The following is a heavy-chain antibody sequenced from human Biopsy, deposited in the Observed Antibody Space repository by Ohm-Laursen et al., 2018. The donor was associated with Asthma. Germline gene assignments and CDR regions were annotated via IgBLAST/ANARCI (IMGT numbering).Heavy chain of an antibody. D-gene: IGHD1-1*01. CDR2: ISKDASTQ. V-gene: IGHV3-30*01. Sequence: SLRLSCAASGFSCSKFAIHWVRQAPGKGLEWVGVISKDASTQDYADSVKGRFTMARDNSKNTLDLQMNSLREEDTAVYYCVRDGTDDAFDIWGQGTVVSVSS. CDR3: VRDGTDDAFDI. J-gene: IGHJ3*02. CDR1: GFSCSKFA.